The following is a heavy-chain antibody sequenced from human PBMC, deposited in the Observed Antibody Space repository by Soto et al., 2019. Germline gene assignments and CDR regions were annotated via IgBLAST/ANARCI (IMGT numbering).Heavy chain of an antibody. V-gene: IGHV1-2*02. Sequence: GASVKVSCKASGYTFTAYYIHWVRQAPGQGLEWIGWINPNGGGTKFAQKFQGRVTMTRDTSINTAYMALTRLTSDDTAVYYCARAVHTMIQGVRFRVDQWGQGTLVTVSS. J-gene: IGHJ4*02. D-gene: IGHD3-10*01. CDR2: INPNGGGT. CDR1: GYTFTAYY. CDR3: ARAVHTMIQGVRFRVDQ.